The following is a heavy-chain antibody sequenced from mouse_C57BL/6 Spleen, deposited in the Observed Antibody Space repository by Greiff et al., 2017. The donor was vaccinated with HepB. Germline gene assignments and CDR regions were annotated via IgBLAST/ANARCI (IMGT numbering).Heavy chain of an antibody. CDR3: ARRDSNYVGGAMDY. Sequence: QVQLQQSGAELARPGASVKLSCKASGYTFTSYGISWVKQRTGQGLEWIGEIYPRSGNTYYNEKFKGKATLTADKSSSRAYMELRSLTSEDSAVYFCARRDSNYVGGAMDYWGQGTSVTVSS. J-gene: IGHJ4*01. V-gene: IGHV1-81*01. CDR2: IYPRSGNT. CDR1: GYTFTSYG. D-gene: IGHD2-5*01.